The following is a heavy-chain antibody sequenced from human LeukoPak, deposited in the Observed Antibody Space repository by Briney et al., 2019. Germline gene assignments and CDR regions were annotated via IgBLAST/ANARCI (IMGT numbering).Heavy chain of an antibody. CDR3: ARTYDFWSGYYPFDY. CDR1: GCTFTSYD. CDR2: MNPNSGNT. Sequence: ASVKVSCKASGCTFTSYDINWVRQATGQGLEWMGWMNPNSGNTGYAQKFQGRVTITRNTSISTAYMELSSLRSEDTAVYYCARTYDFWSGYYPFDYWGQGTLVTVSS. J-gene: IGHJ4*02. V-gene: IGHV1-8*03. D-gene: IGHD3-3*01.